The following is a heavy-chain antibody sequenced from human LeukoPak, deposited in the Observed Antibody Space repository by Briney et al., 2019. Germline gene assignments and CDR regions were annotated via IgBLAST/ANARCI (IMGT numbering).Heavy chain of an antibody. Sequence: GASVKVSCKASGYTFTSYYMHWVRQAPGQGLEWMGIINPSGGSTSYAQKFQGRVTMTRDTSTSTVYMELSSLGSEDTAVYYCARDPYYAVYYYYGMDVWGQGTTVTVSS. D-gene: IGHD2-2*01. J-gene: IGHJ6*02. CDR1: GYTFTSYY. CDR3: ARDPYYAVYYYYGMDV. V-gene: IGHV1-46*01. CDR2: INPSGGST.